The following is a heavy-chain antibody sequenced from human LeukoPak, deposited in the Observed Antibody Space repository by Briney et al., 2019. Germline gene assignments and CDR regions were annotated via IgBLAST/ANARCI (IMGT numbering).Heavy chain of an antibody. V-gene: IGHV3-30-3*01. CDR3: ARDLSILIVRALFDY. Sequence: PGGSLRLSCAASGFTFSSYAMHWVRQAPGKGLEWVAVISYDGSNKYYADSVKGRFTISRDNSKNTLYLQMNSLRAEDTAVYYCARDLSILIVRALFDYWGQGTLVTVSS. D-gene: IGHD1-26*01. CDR1: GFTFSSYA. J-gene: IGHJ4*02. CDR2: ISYDGSNK.